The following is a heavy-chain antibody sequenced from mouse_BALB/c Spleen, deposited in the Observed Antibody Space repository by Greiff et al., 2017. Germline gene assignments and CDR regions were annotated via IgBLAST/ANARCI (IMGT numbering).Heavy chain of an antibody. J-gene: IGHJ3*01. CDR3: NADGNYVRFAY. Sequence: VHVKQSGAELVRSGASVKLSCTASGFNIKDYYMHWVKQRPEQGLEWIGWIDPENGDTEYAPKFQGKATMTADTSSNTAYLQLSSLTSEDTAVYYCNADGNYVRFAYWGQGTLVTVSA. V-gene: IGHV14-4*02. D-gene: IGHD2-1*01. CDR1: GFNIKDYY. CDR2: IDPENGDT.